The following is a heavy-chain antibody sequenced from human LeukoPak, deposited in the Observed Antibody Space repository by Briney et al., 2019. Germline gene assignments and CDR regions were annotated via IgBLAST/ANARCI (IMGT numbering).Heavy chain of an antibody. J-gene: IGHJ5*02. CDR3: ARSTGWYSWFDP. CDR1: GYTFTTYE. D-gene: IGHD6-19*01. Sequence: GASVKGSCKASGYTFTTYEINWVRQAIGQGLEWMGWMDPNKGDTGYVQKFQGRVTMTRNISINTAYLELSSLTSDDTAVYYCARSTGWYSWFDPWGQGTLVTVSS. CDR2: MDPNKGDT. V-gene: IGHV1-8*01.